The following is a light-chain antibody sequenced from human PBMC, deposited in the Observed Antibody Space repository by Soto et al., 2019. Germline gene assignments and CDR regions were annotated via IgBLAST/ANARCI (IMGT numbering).Light chain of an antibody. J-gene: IGKJ2*01. Sequence: EIVMTQSPATLSVSPGERATLSCRASQSVSSNLAWYQQKPGQAPRLLIYGASTRATGLPARFSGSGSEAEVTLTISSLQSEEFALYDSQQYNDWPPYTFGEATKLEIK. CDR3: QQYNDWPPYT. CDR2: GAS. CDR1: QSVSSN. V-gene: IGKV3-15*01.